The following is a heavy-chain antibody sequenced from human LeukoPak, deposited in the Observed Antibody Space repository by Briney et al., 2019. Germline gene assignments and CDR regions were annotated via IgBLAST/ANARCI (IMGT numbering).Heavy chain of an antibody. Sequence: GGSLRLSCAASGFTFSSYGMHWVRQAPGKGLEWVAFIRYDGSNKYYADSVKGRFTISRDNSKNTLYLQMNSLRAEDTAVYYCAKDIAAAAVYYFDYWGQGTLVTVSS. CDR1: GFTFSSYG. CDR3: AKDIAAAAVYYFDY. D-gene: IGHD6-13*01. J-gene: IGHJ4*02. CDR2: IRYDGSNK. V-gene: IGHV3-30*02.